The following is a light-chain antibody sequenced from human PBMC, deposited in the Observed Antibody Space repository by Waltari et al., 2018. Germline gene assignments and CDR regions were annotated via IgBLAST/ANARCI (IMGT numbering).Light chain of an antibody. CDR3: MQGTHWPWT. CDR2: KVS. V-gene: IGKV2-30*02. Sequence: DVVVTQSPLSLSVALGQPASISCSSSERLVHNDGNIYLNWFQQRPRQYPGRLIYKVSNRDSWDPDRFSGGGSGTDFTLKISRVEAEDVGVYYCMQGTHWPWTLGQGTKVEIK. CDR1: ERLVHNDGNIY. J-gene: IGKJ1*01.